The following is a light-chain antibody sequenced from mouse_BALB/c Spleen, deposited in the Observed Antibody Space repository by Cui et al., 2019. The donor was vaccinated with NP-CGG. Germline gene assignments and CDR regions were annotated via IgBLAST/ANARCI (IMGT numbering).Light chain of an antibody. Sequence: QPVVTQESALTTSPGETVTLTCRSSIGAVTTSNYANWVQEKPDHLFTGLIGGTNNRAPGVPARFSGSLIGDKAALTITGAQTEDEARYFCALWYNNHWVFGGGTKLTVL. J-gene: IGLJ1*01. CDR3: ALWYNNHWV. V-gene: IGLV1*01. CDR2: GTN. CDR1: IGAVTTSNY.